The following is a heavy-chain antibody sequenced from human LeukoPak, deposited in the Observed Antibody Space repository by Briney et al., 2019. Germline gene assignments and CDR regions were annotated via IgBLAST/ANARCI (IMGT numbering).Heavy chain of an antibody. Sequence: GGSLRLSCAASGFTFDDYGMSWVRQAPGKGLEWVSGINWNGGSTGYADSVKGRFTISRDNAKNSLYLQMNSLRAEDTALYYCARDGPAVTYPDAFDTWGQGTMVTVSS. V-gene: IGHV3-20*04. D-gene: IGHD4-23*01. CDR2: INWNGGST. J-gene: IGHJ3*02. CDR1: GFTFDDYG. CDR3: ARDGPAVTYPDAFDT.